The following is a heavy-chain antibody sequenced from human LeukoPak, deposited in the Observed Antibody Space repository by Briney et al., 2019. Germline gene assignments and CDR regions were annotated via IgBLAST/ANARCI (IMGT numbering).Heavy chain of an antibody. J-gene: IGHJ6*03. V-gene: IGHV1-18*01. Sequence: GASVKVSCKASGYTFTSYGISWVRQAPGQGLEWMGWISAYNGNTNYAQKLQGRVTMTTDTSTSTAYMELRSLRSDDTAVYYCARKTTVTPYYYYYMDVWGKGTTVTVSS. CDR1: GYTFTSYG. CDR3: ARKTTVTPYYYYYMDV. D-gene: IGHD4-11*01. CDR2: ISAYNGNT.